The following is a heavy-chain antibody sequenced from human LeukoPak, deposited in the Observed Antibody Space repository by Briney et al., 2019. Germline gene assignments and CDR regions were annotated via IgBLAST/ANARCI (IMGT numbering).Heavy chain of an antibody. Sequence: ASVTVPCKASGYTFTSYYMHWVRQAPGPGLEWMGIINPSGGSTSYAQKFEARVTMTSHMSTITVYMELSILRSEDTAVYYCAGDLQSRFYFDYWGQGTLVTVSS. D-gene: IGHD3-16*01. V-gene: IGHV1-46*01. CDR1: GYTFTSYY. CDR3: AGDLQSRFYFDY. J-gene: IGHJ4*02. CDR2: INPSGGST.